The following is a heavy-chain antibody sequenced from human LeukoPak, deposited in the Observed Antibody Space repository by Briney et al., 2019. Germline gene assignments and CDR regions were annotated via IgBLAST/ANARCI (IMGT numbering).Heavy chain of an antibody. CDR3: AGDQKDYYGSSDI. J-gene: IGHJ3*02. V-gene: IGHV1-69*13. CDR2: IIPIFGTA. D-gene: IGHD3-10*01. CDR1: GGTFSSYA. Sequence: SVKLSCTASGGTFSSYAMSWVRQAPGQGLEWMGGIIPIFGTANYAQKFQGRVTITADESTSTAYKELSSLRSEDTAVYYCAGDQKDYYGSSDIWGQGTMVTVS.